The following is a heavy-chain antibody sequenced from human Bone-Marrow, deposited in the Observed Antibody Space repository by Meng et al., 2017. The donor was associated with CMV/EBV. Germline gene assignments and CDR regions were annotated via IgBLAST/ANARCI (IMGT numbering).Heavy chain of an antibody. V-gene: IGHV1-18*01. Sequence: ASVTVSCKASGYTFTSYGISWVRQATGQGLEWMGWISAYNGNTNYAQKLQGRVTMTTDTSTSTAYMELRSLRSDDTAVYYCARGLVVVPAATTNYYYYGMDVWGQGTTVTVSS. CDR2: ISAYNGNT. CDR1: GYTFTSYG. J-gene: IGHJ6*02. CDR3: ARGLVVVPAATTNYYYYGMDV. D-gene: IGHD2-2*01.